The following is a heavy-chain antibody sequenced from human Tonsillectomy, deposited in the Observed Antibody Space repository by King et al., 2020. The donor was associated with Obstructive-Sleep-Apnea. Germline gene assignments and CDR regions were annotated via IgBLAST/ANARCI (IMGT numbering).Heavy chain of an antibody. Sequence: VQLVESGGGVVQPGRSLRLSCAASGFILSNNAMHWVRQAPGKGLEWVAVISYDGSNKYYADSVKGRFTISRDISKNTLNLQMHSLRAEDTAVYYCARESTITDYYYGMDVWGQGTTVTVSS. CDR1: GFILSNNA. V-gene: IGHV3-30*04. D-gene: IGHD1-14*01. J-gene: IGHJ6*02. CDR2: ISYDGSNK. CDR3: ARESTITDYYYGMDV.